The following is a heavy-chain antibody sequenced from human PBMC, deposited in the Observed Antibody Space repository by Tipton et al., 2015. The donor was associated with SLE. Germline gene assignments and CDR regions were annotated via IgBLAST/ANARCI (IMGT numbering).Heavy chain of an antibody. V-gene: IGHV4-34*09. D-gene: IGHD5-12*01. Sequence: TLSLTCAVDGASFSDYYWMWVRQPPGKGLEWIGEFIHSETTNYNPSLKSRVTISVDTSKNQFSLKLSSVTAADTAVYYCATVIGGYSGYDNDYWGQGTLVTVSS. CDR3: ATVIGGYSGYDNDY. J-gene: IGHJ4*02. CDR2: FIHSETT. CDR1: GASFSDYY.